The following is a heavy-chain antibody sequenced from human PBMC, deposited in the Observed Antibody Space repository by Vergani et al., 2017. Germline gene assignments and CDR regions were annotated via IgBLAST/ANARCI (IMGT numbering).Heavy chain of an antibody. J-gene: IGHJ1*01. CDR1: GGSVSSGSYY. V-gene: IGHV4-61*10. CDR3: ARDYYDRGGYGY. D-gene: IGHD3-22*01. CDR2: IYYSGST. Sequence: QLQLQESGPGLVKPSETLSLTCTVSGGSVSSGSYYWSWIRQPAGKGLEWIGNIYYSGSTNYNPSLKSRVTISVDTSKNQFSLKLSSVTAADTAVYYCARDYYDRGGYGYWGQGTLVTVSS.